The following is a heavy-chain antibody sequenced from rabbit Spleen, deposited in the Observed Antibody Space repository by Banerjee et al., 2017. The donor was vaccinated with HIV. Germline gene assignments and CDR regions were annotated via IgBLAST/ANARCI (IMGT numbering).Heavy chain of an antibody. CDR3: ARDTSSSFSSYGMDL. J-gene: IGHJ6*01. V-gene: IGHV1S40*01. CDR2: IDTGSSGFT. CDR1: GVSFSSSSY. Sequence: LVEYGGDLVKPGASLTLTCTASGVSFSSSSYMCWVRQAPGKGLEWIACIDTGSSGFTYFATWAKGRFTCSKTSSTTVTLQMTRLTAADTATYFCARDTSSSFSSYGMDLWGPGTLVTVS. D-gene: IGHD1-1*01.